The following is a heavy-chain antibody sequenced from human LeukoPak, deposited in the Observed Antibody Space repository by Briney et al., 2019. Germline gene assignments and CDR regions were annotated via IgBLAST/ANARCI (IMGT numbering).Heavy chain of an antibody. CDR3: AKSKKPCYDFDY. CDR1: GFTFDDYA. D-gene: IGHD2-2*01. V-gene: IGHV3-9*01. J-gene: IGHJ4*02. CDR2: ISWNSGSI. Sequence: GGSLRLSCAASGFTFDDYAMHWVRQAPGKGLEWVSGISWNSGSIGYADSVKGRFTISRDNAKNSLYLQMNSLRAEDTALYYCAKSKKPCYDFDYWGQGTLVTVSS.